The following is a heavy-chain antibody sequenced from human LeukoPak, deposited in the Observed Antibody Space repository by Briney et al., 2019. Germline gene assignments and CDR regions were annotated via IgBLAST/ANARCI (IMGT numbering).Heavy chain of an antibody. J-gene: IGHJ4*02. CDR2: ISGSGGST. CDR1: GFIFSSYA. D-gene: IGHD3-22*01. Sequence: GGSLRLSCAASGFIFSSYAMSWVRQAPGKGLEWVSAISGSGGSTYYADSVKGRFTISRDNSKNTLYLQMNSLRAEDTAVYYCAKDSSRGYYYDGSGYQDYWGQGTLVTVSS. V-gene: IGHV3-23*01. CDR3: AKDSSRGYYYDGSGYQDY.